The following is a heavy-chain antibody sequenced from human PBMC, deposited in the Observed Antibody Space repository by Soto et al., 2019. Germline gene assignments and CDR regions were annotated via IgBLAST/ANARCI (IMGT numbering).Heavy chain of an antibody. J-gene: IGHJ6*02. Sequence: SETLSLTCTVSCGSISSSSYYWGWIRQPPGKGLEWIGSIYYSGSTYYNPSLKSRVTISVDTSKNQFSLKLSSVTAADTAVYYCARLGTDYYGMDVWGQGTTVTVSS. CDR2: IYYSGST. CDR1: CGSISSSSYY. V-gene: IGHV4-39*01. D-gene: IGHD2-8*02. CDR3: ARLGTDYYGMDV.